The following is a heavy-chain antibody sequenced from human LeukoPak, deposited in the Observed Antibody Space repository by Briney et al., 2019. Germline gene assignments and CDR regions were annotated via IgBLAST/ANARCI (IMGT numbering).Heavy chain of an antibody. Sequence: QSGGSLRLSCAASGLTFNSYAMSWVRQAPGKGLEWVSVISGSGGSTYDADSVKGRFTISRDNSKNTLDLQMHGLRAEDTAVYYCASQRHLYGAFDIWGQGTMVTVSS. CDR2: ISGSGGST. CDR3: ASQRHLYGAFDI. CDR1: GLTFNSYA. V-gene: IGHV3-23*01. J-gene: IGHJ3*02. D-gene: IGHD2-2*02.